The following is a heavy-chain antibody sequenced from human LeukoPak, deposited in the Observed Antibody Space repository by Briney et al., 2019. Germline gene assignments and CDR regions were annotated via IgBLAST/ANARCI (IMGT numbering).Heavy chain of an antibody. Sequence: PSETLSLTCTVSGGSISSYYWSWIRQPPGKGLEWIGYIYYSGSTNYNPSLKSRVTISVDTSKNQFSLKLSSVTAADTAVYYCARGGDFPYLLDYWGQGTLVTVSS. CDR1: GGSISSYY. V-gene: IGHV4-59*12. CDR3: ARGGDFPYLLDY. CDR2: IYYSGST. J-gene: IGHJ4*02. D-gene: IGHD2-21*02.